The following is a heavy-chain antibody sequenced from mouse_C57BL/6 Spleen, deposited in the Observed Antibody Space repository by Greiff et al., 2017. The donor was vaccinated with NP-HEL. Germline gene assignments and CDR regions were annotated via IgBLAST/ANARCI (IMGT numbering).Heavy chain of an antibody. J-gene: IGHJ3*01. D-gene: IGHD2-2*01. CDR1: GYAFTNYL. CDR2: INPGSGGT. V-gene: IGHV1-54*01. Sequence: VQLQESGAELVRPGTSVKVSCKASGYAFTNYLIEWVKQRPGQGLEWIGVINPGSGGTNYNEKFKGKATLTADKSSSTAYMQLSSLTSEDSAVYFCAGIYYGYDEGFAYWGQGTLVTVSA. CDR3: AGIYYGYDEGFAY.